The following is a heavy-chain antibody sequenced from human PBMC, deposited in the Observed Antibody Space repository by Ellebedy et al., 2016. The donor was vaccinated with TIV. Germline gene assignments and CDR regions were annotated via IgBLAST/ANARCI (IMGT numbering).Heavy chain of an antibody. V-gene: IGHV4-34*01. CDR3: ARPRSSGYHSTWFDP. CDR1: GGSFSGYY. D-gene: IGHD3-22*01. CDR2: INHSGST. Sequence: SETLSLXCAVYGGSFSGYYWSWIRQPPGKGLEWIGEINHSGSTNYNPSLKSRVTISVDTSKNQFSLKLSSVTAADTAVYYCARPRSSGYHSTWFDPWGQGTLVTVSS. J-gene: IGHJ5*02.